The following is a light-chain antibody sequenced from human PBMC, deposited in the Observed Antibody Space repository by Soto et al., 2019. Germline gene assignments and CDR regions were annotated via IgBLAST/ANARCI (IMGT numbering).Light chain of an antibody. CDR1: SGSIASTY. CDR2: XDX. CDR3: QSYDSSNREV. Sequence: NFMLTQPHSVSESPGETVTISCTRTSGSIASTYVQWYQQRPGSAPSTVXXXDXQXXXXXPXXXSGSIGSSSNSASLTISXXXXXXXXXXYCQSYDSSNREVFGGGTQLTVL. V-gene: IGLV6-57*03. J-gene: IGLJ2*01.